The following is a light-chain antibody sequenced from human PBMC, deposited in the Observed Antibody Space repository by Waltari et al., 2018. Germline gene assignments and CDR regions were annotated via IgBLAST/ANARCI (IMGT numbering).Light chain of an antibody. J-gene: IGKJ2*01. V-gene: IGKV4-1*01. CDR3: QQYYSTPYT. Sequence: DIVVTQSPDSLAMSLGGRATINCKSSQTVLYSSNNENCLAWYQQKPGQPPKLLIYWASTRESGVPDRFSGSGSGTDFTLTISSLQAEDVAVYYCQQYYSTPYTFGQGTKLEIK. CDR1: QTVLYSSNNENC. CDR2: WAS.